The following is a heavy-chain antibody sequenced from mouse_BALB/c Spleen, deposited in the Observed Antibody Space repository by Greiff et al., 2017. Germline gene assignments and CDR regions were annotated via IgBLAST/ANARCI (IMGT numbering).Heavy chain of an antibody. D-gene: IGHD1-1*01. CDR2: INPGSGGT. V-gene: IGHV1-54*01. Sequence: VQLQQSGAELVRPGTSVKVSCKASGYAFTNYLIEWVKQRPGQGLEWIGVINPGSGGTNYNEKFKGKATLTADKSSSTAYMQLSSLTSDDSAVYFCAVLLRLDAMDYWGQGTSVTVSS. J-gene: IGHJ4*01. CDR3: AVLLRLDAMDY. CDR1: GYAFTNYL.